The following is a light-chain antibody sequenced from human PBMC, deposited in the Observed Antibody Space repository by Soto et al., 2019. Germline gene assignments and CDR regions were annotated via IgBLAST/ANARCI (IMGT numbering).Light chain of an antibody. CDR2: VSS. Sequence: QSVLTPPPSVSGAPGQRVTISCTGSSSNIGAGYDVHWYQQVPGRAPKLLIYVSSNRPSGVPDRFSGSKSGTSASLAITGLQAEDEADYYCQSFDSSLTAWVFGGGTKVTVL. V-gene: IGLV1-40*01. J-gene: IGLJ3*02. CDR3: QSFDSSLTAWV. CDR1: SSNIGAGYD.